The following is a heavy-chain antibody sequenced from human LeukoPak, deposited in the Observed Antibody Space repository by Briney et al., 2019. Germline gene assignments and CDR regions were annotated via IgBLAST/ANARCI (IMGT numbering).Heavy chain of an antibody. CDR2: ISFSVNTK. J-gene: IGHJ4*02. Sequence: GGSLKLSCAASGFTFSDYSMNWVRQAPGKGLEWVSYISFSVNTKYYGDSVKGRFTISRDNAKNSLYLHMDSLRAEDTAVYYCARGAYSSGWAYFDHWGQGTLVTVSS. CDR1: GFTFSDYS. D-gene: IGHD6-19*01. CDR3: ARGAYSSGWAYFDH. V-gene: IGHV3-48*04.